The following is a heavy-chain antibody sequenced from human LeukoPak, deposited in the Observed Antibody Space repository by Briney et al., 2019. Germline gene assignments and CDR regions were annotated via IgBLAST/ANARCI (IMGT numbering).Heavy chain of an antibody. D-gene: IGHD4-23*01. CDR3: ARDPPQTTVVTRDAFDI. J-gene: IGHJ3*02. CDR1: GGSISSGSYY. CDR2: IYTSGST. V-gene: IGHV4-61*02. Sequence: SQTLSLTCTVSGGSISSGSYYWSWIRQPAGKGLEWIGRIYTSGSTNYNPSLKSRVTISVDTSKNQFSLKLSSVTAADTAVYYCARDPPQTTVVTRDAFDIWGQGTMVTVSS.